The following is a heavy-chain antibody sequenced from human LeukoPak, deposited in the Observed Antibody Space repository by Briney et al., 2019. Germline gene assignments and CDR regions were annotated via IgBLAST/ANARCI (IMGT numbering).Heavy chain of an antibody. CDR1: GFTFSSYA. V-gene: IGHV3-30-3*01. CDR2: ISYDGSNK. Sequence: PGGSLRLSRAASGFTFSSYAMHWVRQAPGKGLEWVAVISYDGSNKYYADSVKGRFTISRDNSKNTLYLQMNSLRAEDTAVYYCARDSPERYFDYWGQGTLVTVSS. D-gene: IGHD1-14*01. CDR3: ARDSPERYFDY. J-gene: IGHJ4*02.